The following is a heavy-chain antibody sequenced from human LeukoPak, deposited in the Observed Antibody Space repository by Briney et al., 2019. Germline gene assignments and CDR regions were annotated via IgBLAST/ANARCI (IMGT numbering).Heavy chain of an antibody. CDR2: INHSGST. Sequence: PSETLSLTCTVSGGSTSSSSYYWGWIRQPPGKGLEWIGEINHSGSTNYNPSLKSRVTISVDTSKNQFSLKLSSVTAADTAVYYCARLGAGPTYYDFWSGYSSFYFDYWGQGTLVTVSS. V-gene: IGHV4-39*07. CDR1: GGSTSSSSYY. J-gene: IGHJ4*02. CDR3: ARLGAGPTYYDFWSGYSSFYFDY. D-gene: IGHD3-3*01.